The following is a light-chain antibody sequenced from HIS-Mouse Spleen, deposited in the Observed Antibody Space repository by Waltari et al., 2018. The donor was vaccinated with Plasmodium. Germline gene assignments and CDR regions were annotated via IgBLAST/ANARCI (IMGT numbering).Light chain of an antibody. J-gene: IGLJ2*01. V-gene: IGLV2-8*01. CDR2: EVS. CDR3: SSYAGSNNLV. Sequence: QSALTQPPSASGSPGQSGTIPCPGTTSGVGGYNYVPWYQQHPGKAPELIIYEVSKRPSGVPDRFSGSKSGNTASLTVSGLQAEDEADYYCSSYAGSNNLVFGGGTKLTVL. CDR1: TSGVGGYNY.